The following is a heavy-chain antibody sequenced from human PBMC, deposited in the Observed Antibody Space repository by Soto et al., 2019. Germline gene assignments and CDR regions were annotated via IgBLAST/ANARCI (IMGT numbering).Heavy chain of an antibody. CDR2: ISYDGSNK. Sequence: QVQLVESGGGVVQPGRSLRLSCAASGFTFSSYGMHWVRQAPGKGLEWVAVISYDGSNKYYADSVKGRFTISRDNSKNTLYLQMNSLRAEDTAVYYCANDKPEGVIYDYVWGSYRHDAFDIWGQGTMVTVSS. CDR3: ANDKPEGVIYDYVWGSYRHDAFDI. CDR1: GFTFSSYG. D-gene: IGHD3-16*02. V-gene: IGHV3-30*18. J-gene: IGHJ3*02.